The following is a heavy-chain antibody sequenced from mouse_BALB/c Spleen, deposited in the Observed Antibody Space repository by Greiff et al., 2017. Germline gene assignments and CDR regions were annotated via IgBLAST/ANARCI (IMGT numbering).Heavy chain of an antibody. Sequence: EVQLVESGGGLVQPKGSLKLSCAASGFTFNTYAMNWVRQAPGKGLEWVARIRSKSNNYATYYADSVKDRFTISRDDSQSMLYLQMNNLKTEDTAMYYCVRHLHYYGYVGAMDYWGQGTSVTVSS. CDR3: VRHLHYYGYVGAMDY. CDR1: GFTFNTYA. J-gene: IGHJ4*01. D-gene: IGHD1-2*01. CDR2: IRSKSNNYAT. V-gene: IGHV10-1*02.